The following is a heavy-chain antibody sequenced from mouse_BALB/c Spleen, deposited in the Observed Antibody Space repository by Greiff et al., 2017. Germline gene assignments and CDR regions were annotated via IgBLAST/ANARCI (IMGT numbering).Heavy chain of an antibody. V-gene: IGHV3-8*02. J-gene: IGHJ1*01. Sequence: EVKLVESGPSLVKPSQTLSLSCSVTGDSITSGYWNWIRKFPGNKLEYMGYISYSGSTYYNPSLKSRISITRDTSKNQYYLQLNSVTTEDTATYYCARITTATDWYFDVWGEGTTVTVSS. CDR3: ARITTATDWYFDV. D-gene: IGHD1-2*01. CDR2: ISYSGST. CDR1: GDSITSGY.